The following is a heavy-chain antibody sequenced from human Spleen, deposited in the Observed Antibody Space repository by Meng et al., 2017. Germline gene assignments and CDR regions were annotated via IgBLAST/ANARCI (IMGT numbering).Heavy chain of an antibody. CDR1: GFTFGDYA. D-gene: IGHD6-19*01. V-gene: IGHV3-49*03. Sequence: GESLKISCTASGFTFGDYAMSWFRQAPGKGLEWVGFIRSKAYGGTAEYAASVKGRFTISRDNSKNSLYLQMNSLRTEDTALYYCAKDTAVAGSSYYYYYGMDVWGQGTTVTVSS. CDR2: IRSKAYGGTA. CDR3: AKDTAVAGSSYYYYYGMDV. J-gene: IGHJ6*02.